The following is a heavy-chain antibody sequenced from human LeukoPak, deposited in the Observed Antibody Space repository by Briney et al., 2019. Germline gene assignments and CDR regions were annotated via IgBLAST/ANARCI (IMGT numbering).Heavy chain of an antibody. CDR1: GDSVSSNSAA. CDR3: AREGGGETGNNYYYYMDV. J-gene: IGHJ6*03. Sequence: SQTLSLTCAISGDSVSSNSAAWNWISQSPSRGLEWLGRTYYRSKWYNDYAVSVKSRITINPDTSKNQFSLQLNSVTPEDTAVYYCAREGGGETGNNYYYYMDVWGKGTTVTVSS. D-gene: IGHD7-27*01. V-gene: IGHV6-1*01. CDR2: TYYRSKWYN.